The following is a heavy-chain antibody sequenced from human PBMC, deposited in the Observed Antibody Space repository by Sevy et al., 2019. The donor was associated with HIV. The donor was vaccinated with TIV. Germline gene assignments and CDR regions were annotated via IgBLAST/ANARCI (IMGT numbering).Heavy chain of an antibody. Sequence: GGSLRLSCAASGLTLTTTGMSWVRQAPGKGLEWVAGVTSDGTTYYADSVRDRLTVSRDNSKNTLYLQLNSLRADDTAVFYCAGGDTTMITDLDYWGQGTLVTVSS. J-gene: IGHJ4*02. CDR3: AGGDTTMITDLDY. D-gene: IGHD3-16*01. V-gene: IGHV3-23*01. CDR1: GLTLTTTG. CDR2: VTSDGTT.